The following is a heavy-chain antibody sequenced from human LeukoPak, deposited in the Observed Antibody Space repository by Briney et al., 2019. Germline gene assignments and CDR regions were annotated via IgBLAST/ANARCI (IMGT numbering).Heavy chain of an antibody. CDR1: GGSISSYY. J-gene: IGHJ6*03. CDR3: ARAWPYSGSYYASHYYYMDV. Sequence: PSETLSLTCTVSGGSISSYYWSWIRQPPGKGLEWIGYIYYSGSTNYNPSLKSRVTISVDTSKNQFSLKLSSVTAADTAVYYCARAWPYSGSYYASHYYYMDVWGKGTTVTVSS. CDR2: IYYSGST. D-gene: IGHD1-26*01. V-gene: IGHV4-59*12.